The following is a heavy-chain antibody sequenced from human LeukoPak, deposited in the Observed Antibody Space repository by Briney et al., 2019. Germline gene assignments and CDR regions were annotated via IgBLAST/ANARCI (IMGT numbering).Heavy chain of an antibody. CDR1: GGSISRYY. D-gene: IGHD6-13*01. CDR3: ARGQHGVAAAPFDY. CDR2: IYYSGST. V-gene: IGHV4-59*01. Sequence: SETLSLTCTVSGGSISRYYWSWIRQPPGKGMEWNGYIYYSGSTNYNPSLKSRVTISVDTSKNQFSLKLSSVTAADTAVYYCARGQHGVAAAPFDYWGQGTLVTVSS. J-gene: IGHJ4*02.